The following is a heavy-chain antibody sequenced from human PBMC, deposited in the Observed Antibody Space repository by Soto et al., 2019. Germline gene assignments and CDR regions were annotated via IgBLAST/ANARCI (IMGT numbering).Heavy chain of an antibody. CDR2: IKTDGSRT. CDR1: GFPFSDYW. J-gene: IGHJ3*01. D-gene: IGHD4-4*01. Sequence: PGGSLRLSCVASGFPFSDYWMHWVRQAPGKGLVWVSRIKTDGSRTTYADSVKGRFTISRDNGKNTVYLQMNSLRVDDTALYYCVRPRRFTDGFDLWGQGTMVTVSS. CDR3: VRPRRFTDGFDL. V-gene: IGHV3-74*01.